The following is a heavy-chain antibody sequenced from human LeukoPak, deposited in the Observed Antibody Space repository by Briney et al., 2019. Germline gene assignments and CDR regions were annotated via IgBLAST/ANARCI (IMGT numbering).Heavy chain of an antibody. J-gene: IGHJ4*02. CDR3: TREDRPFCPFAY. CDR1: GGSIDITNY. CDR2: VSHDGTT. Sequence: SETLSLACGVSGGSIDITNYWSWVRQAPGKGLEWIGEVSHDGTTNYNPSLRSRVAMSLDRANNQFSLSLTSVTAADTAVYYCTREDRPFCPFAYWGQGVLVTVSS. D-gene: IGHD3-22*01. V-gene: IGHV4-4*02.